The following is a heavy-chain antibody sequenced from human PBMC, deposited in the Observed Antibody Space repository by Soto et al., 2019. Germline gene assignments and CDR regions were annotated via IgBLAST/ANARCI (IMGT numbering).Heavy chain of an antibody. V-gene: IGHV4-34*01. CDR1: GGSFSGYY. D-gene: IGHD3-10*01. J-gene: IGHJ4*02. CDR2: INHSGST. CDR3: ATKGTRVRGRFDY. Sequence: SETLSLTCAVYGGSFSGYYWSWIRQPPGKGLEWIGEINHSGSTNYNPSLKSRVTISVDTSKNQFSLKLSSVTAADTAVYYCATKGTRVRGRFDYWGQGTLVTVSS.